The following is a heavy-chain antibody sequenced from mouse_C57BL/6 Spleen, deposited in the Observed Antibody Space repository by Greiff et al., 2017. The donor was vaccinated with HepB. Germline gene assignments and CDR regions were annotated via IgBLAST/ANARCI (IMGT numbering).Heavy chain of an antibody. D-gene: IGHD1-1*01. Sequence: VQLQQSGAELVRPGASVKLSCTASGFNIKDYYMHWVKQRPEQGLEWIGRIDPEDGDTEYAPKFQGKAIMTADTSSNTAYLQLSSLTSVDTAVYYCTTGFTTVVATGGDYAMDYWGQGTSVTVSS. CDR3: TTGFTTVVATGGDYAMDY. CDR1: GFNIKDYY. V-gene: IGHV14-1*01. J-gene: IGHJ4*01. CDR2: IDPEDGDT.